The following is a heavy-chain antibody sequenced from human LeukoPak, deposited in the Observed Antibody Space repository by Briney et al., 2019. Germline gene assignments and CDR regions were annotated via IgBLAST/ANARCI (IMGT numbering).Heavy chain of an antibody. J-gene: IGHJ6*02. V-gene: IGHV4-34*01. CDR3: ARVRGSYGYVYYYYGMDV. Sequence: SETLSLTCAVYGGSFSGYYWSWIRQPPGKGLEWIGEINHSGSTNYNPSLKSRVTISVDTSKNQFSLKLSSVTAADTAVYYCARVRGSYGYVYYYYGMDVWGQGTTVTVSS. D-gene: IGHD5-18*01. CDR2: INHSGST. CDR1: GGSFSGYY.